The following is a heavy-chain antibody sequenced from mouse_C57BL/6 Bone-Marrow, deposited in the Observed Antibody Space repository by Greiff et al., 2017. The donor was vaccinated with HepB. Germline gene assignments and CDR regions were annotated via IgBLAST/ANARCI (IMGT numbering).Heavy chain of an antibody. J-gene: IGHJ1*03. CDR2: IDPENGDT. CDR3: TTFITTVVAGDWYFDV. Sequence: EVQLQQSGAELVRPGASVKLSCTASGFNIKDDYMHWVKQRPEQGLEWIGWIDPENGDTEYASKFQGKATITADTSSNTAYLQLSSLTSEDTAVYYCTTFITTVVAGDWYFDVWGTGTTVTVSS. D-gene: IGHD1-1*01. V-gene: IGHV14-4*01. CDR1: GFNIKDDY.